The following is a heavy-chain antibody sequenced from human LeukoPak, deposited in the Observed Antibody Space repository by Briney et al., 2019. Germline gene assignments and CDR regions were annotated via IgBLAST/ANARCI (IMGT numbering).Heavy chain of an antibody. Sequence: PGGSLRLSCAASAFTFSSYWMSWVRQVPGEGLEWVANIKQDGSEKYYVDSVKGRFTISRDNAKNSLYLQMTSLRAEDTAVYYCARGYSGSYYFFDWFDPWGQGTLVTVSS. CDR2: IKQDGSEK. CDR3: ARGYSGSYYFFDWFDP. V-gene: IGHV3-7*01. CDR1: AFTFSSYW. J-gene: IGHJ5*02. D-gene: IGHD3-10*01.